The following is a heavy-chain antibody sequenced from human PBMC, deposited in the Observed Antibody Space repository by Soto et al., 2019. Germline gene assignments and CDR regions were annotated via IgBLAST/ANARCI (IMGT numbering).Heavy chain of an antibody. CDR2: MYHGGRT. CDR3: ARDTGYCTNGVCPIFDF. V-gene: IGHV4-59*02. CDR1: GDSVTNYF. J-gene: IGHJ4*02. D-gene: IGHD2-8*01. Sequence: SETLSLTCTVSGDSVTNYFWSWMRQPPGKGLEWIGHMYHGGRTNYSPSLKSRVTMSLDSSKNQFSLNLSSVTAADTAVYFCARDTGYCTNGVCPIFDFWGQGVPVTVSS.